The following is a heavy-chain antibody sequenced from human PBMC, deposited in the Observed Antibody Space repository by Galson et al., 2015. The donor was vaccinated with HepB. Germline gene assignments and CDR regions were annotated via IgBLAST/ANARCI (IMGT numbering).Heavy chain of an antibody. CDR3: ARDAPLGSSSYYYYYMDV. CDR1: GFTFSSYA. Sequence: SLRLSCAASGFTFSSYAMHWVRQAPGKGLEWVAVISYDGSNKYYADSVKGRFTISRDNSKNTLYLQMNSLRAEDTAVYYCARDAPLGSSSYYYYYMDVWGKGTTVTVPS. CDR2: ISYDGSNK. D-gene: IGHD6-6*01. V-gene: IGHV3-30-3*01. J-gene: IGHJ6*03.